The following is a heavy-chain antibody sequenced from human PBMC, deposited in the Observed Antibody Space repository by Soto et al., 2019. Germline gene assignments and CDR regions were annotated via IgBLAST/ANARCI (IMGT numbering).Heavy chain of an antibody. V-gene: IGHV4-59*08. J-gene: IGHJ4*02. CDR1: GGSISSYY. Sequence: SWSLYLTCTVSGGSISSYYWSWIRQPPGKGLEWIGYIYYSGSTNYNPSLKSRVTISVDTSNNQFSLKLSSVTAADTAVYYCARCYGSCFDYRGQGTLVTVSS. CDR2: IYYSGST. D-gene: IGHD2-2*01. CDR3: ARCYGSCFDY.